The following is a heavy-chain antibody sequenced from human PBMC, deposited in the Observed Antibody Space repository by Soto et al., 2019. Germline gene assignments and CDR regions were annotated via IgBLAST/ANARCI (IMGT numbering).Heavy chain of an antibody. D-gene: IGHD5-12*01. CDR3: ARLGQYSGYDKYYYYYYGMDV. V-gene: IGHV5-51*01. Sequence: GESQKISCKGSGYSFTSYWIGWVRQMPGKGLEWMGIIYPGDSDTRYSPSFQGQVTISADKSISTAYLQWSSLKASDTAMYYCARLGQYSGYDKYYYYYYGMDVWGQGTTVTVSS. CDR1: GYSFTSYW. J-gene: IGHJ6*02. CDR2: IYPGDSDT.